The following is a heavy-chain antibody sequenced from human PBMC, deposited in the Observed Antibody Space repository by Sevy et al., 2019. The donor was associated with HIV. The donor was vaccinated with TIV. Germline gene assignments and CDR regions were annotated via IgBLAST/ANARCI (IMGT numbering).Heavy chain of an antibody. CDR1: GFTFSSYW. Sequence: GGSLRLSRAASGFTFSSYWMSWVRQAPGKGLEWVANIKQDGSEKYYVDSVKGRFTISRDNAKNSLYLQMNSLRAEDTAVYYCARENRATGDNFYYYYYGMDVWGQGTTVTVSS. D-gene: IGHD1-26*01. CDR3: ARENRATGDNFYYYYYGMDV. J-gene: IGHJ6*02. CDR2: IKQDGSEK. V-gene: IGHV3-7*01.